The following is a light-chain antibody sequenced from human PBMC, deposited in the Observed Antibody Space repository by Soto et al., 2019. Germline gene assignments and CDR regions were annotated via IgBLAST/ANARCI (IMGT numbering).Light chain of an antibody. CDR2: YTS. CDR1: QSVRSY. CDR3: QQRSNWPPIT. Sequence: EIVLTQSPATLSLSPGERATLSCRGSQSVRSYLAWYQQKPGQAPRLLIYYTSTRATGFPARFSSGRSGTDFTLPISSLEPEDFAVYYCQQRSNWPPITFGQGTRLEIK. V-gene: IGKV3-11*01. J-gene: IGKJ5*01.